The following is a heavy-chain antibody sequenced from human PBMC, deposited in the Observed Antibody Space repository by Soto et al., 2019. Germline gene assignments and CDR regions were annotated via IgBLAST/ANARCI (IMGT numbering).Heavy chain of an antibody. CDR3: ARWGTVTTFDY. CDR1: GGSISSSSYY. CDR2: IYYSGST. J-gene: IGHJ4*02. Sequence: QLQLQESGPGLVKPSETLSLTCTVSGGSISSSSYYWGWIRQPPGKGLEWIGSIYYSGSTYYNPSLKSRVTISVDTSKNQFSLKLSSVTAADTAVYYCARWGTVTTFDYWGQGTLVTVSS. V-gene: IGHV4-39*01. D-gene: IGHD4-17*01.